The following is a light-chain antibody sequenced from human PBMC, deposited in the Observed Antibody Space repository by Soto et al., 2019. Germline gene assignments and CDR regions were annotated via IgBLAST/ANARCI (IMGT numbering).Light chain of an antibody. V-gene: IGLV1-40*01. CDR1: SSNIGAGYD. CDR3: QSYDSSLSGVV. J-gene: IGLJ2*01. Sequence: QSVLTQPPSVSGAPGQRVTISCTGSSSNIGAGYDVHWYQQLPGTAPKLLIYGTSNRPSGVPDRFSGSKSGTSASLAITGLQVEDESDYYCQSYDSSLSGVVFGGGTPLTVL. CDR2: GTS.